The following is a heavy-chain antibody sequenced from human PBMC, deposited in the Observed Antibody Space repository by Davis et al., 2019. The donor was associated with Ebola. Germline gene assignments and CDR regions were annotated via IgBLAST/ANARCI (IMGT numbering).Heavy chain of an antibody. V-gene: IGHV1-18*04. D-gene: IGHD3-22*01. Sequence: AASVKVSCKASGYTFIGYYIHWVRQAPGQGLEWMGWISAYNGNTNYAQKLQGRVTMTTDTSTSTAYMELRSLRSDDTAVYYCARETDSSGYYNLDYWGQGTLVTVSS. CDR3: ARETDSSGYYNLDY. CDR1: GYTFIGYY. J-gene: IGHJ4*02. CDR2: ISAYNGNT.